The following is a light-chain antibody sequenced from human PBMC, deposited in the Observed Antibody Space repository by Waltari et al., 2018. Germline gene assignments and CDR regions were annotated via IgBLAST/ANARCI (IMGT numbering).Light chain of an antibody. CDR3: VLYMGSGWV. J-gene: IGLJ3*02. CDR2: NSN. V-gene: IGLV8-61*01. CDR1: SGQVATTHY. Sequence: QTVVTQEPSFSVSPGGTVTLTCDLISGQVATTHYSGWYQQTPGRSPHTCIYNSNVRIYGVPGRFAGSILGNKADLTITGAQADDEADYYCVLYMGSGWVVGGGTRLTVL.